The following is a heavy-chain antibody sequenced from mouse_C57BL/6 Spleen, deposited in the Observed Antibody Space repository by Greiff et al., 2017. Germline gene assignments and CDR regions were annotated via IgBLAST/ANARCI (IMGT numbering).Heavy chain of an antibody. Sequence: VQLQQSGAELVRPGTSVKVSCKASGYAFTNYLIEWVKQRPGQGLEWIGVINPGSGGTNYNEKFKGKATLTADKSSSTAYMQLSSLTSEDSAVYICARRGYYYGSSYWYFDVWGTGTTVTVSS. CDR3: ARRGYYYGSSYWYFDV. CDR2: INPGSGGT. CDR1: GYAFTNYL. V-gene: IGHV1-54*01. J-gene: IGHJ1*03. D-gene: IGHD1-1*01.